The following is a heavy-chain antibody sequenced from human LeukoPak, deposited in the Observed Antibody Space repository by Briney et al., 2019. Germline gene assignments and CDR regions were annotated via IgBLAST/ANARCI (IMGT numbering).Heavy chain of an antibody. CDR3: ARMKFVGGFDY. V-gene: IGHV4-39*07. D-gene: IGHD3-16*01. J-gene: IGHJ4*02. CDR2: IYYSGST. Sequence: SETLSLTCTVSEGSISSSSYYWGWIRQPPGKGLEWIGSIYYSGSTYYNPSLKSRVTISVDTSKNQFSLKLSSVTAADTAVYYCARMKFVGGFDYWGQGTLVTVSS. CDR1: EGSISSSSYY.